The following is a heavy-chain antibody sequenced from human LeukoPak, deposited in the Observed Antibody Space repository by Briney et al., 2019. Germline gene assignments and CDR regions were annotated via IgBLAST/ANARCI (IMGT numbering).Heavy chain of an antibody. V-gene: IGHV1-58*02. CDR1: GYTFTSYD. D-gene: IGHD1-26*01. CDR2: IVVGSGNT. Sequence: GASVKVSCKASGYTFTSYDINWVRQATGQGLEWIGWIVVGSGNTNYAQKFQERVTITRDMSTSTAYMELSSLRSEDTAVYYCAAAPGGATTLSAFDIWGQGTMVTVSS. CDR3: AAAPGGATTLSAFDI. J-gene: IGHJ3*02.